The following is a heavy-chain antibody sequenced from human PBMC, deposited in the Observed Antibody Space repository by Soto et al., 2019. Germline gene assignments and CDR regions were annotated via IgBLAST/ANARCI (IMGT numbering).Heavy chain of an antibody. CDR3: ARQHYYDSSGYYTWN. D-gene: IGHD3-22*01. V-gene: IGHV4-39*01. J-gene: IGHJ4*02. CDR1: CGSITSSIHY. Sequence: SETLSLTCSLSCGSITSSIHYWVWIRQPPGKGLEWIATVHYSGSTYYTPSLKNRVTISADTSNNQFSLRLNSVTAADTAVYYCARQHYYDSSGYYTWNWGQGTLVTVS. CDR2: VHYSGST.